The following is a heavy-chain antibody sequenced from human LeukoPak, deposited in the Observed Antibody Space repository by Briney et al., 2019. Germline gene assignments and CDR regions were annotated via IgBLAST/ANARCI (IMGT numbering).Heavy chain of an antibody. Sequence: GASVKVSCKASGYTFTSYDINWVRQATGQGLEWMGWMNPNSGNTGYAQKFQGRVTMTRNTSISTAYMELSSLRSEDTAVYYCARSDYYGSGSYYLDAFDIWGQGTMATVSS. CDR1: GYTFTSYD. V-gene: IGHV1-8*01. CDR3: ARSDYYGSGSYYLDAFDI. J-gene: IGHJ3*02. CDR2: MNPNSGNT. D-gene: IGHD3-10*01.